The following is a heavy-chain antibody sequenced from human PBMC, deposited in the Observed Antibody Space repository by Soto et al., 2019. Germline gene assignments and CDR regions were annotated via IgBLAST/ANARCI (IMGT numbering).Heavy chain of an antibody. CDR3: EHRLYSGSYYYFDS. CDR2: ISYDGSNK. J-gene: IGHJ4*02. Sequence: PGGSLRLSCAASGFTFSSYGMHWVRQAPGKGLEWVAVISYDGSNKYYADSVKGRFTISRDNSKNTLYLQMNSLRAEDTAVYYCEHRLYSGSYYYFDSWGQGTMVTVSS. D-gene: IGHD1-26*01. V-gene: IGHV3-30*03. CDR1: GFTFSSYG.